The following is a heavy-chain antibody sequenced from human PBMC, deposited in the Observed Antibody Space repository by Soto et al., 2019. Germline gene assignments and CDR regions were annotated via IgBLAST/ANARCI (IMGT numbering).Heavy chain of an antibody. J-gene: IGHJ6*02. Sequence: QVHLVQSGAAVKKPGSSVNISCKASGGTFGTYGLNWVRQFPGQGLEWMGGIIPASDTENYAQKFQGRVTITADKSTNIAHMQMDSLTSDDTAVYYCATAVPAGTYYNYGLDVWGQGTTVTVS. CDR2: IIPASDTE. CDR3: ATAVPAGTYYNYGLDV. D-gene: IGHD2-2*01. CDR1: GGTFGTYG. V-gene: IGHV1-69*14.